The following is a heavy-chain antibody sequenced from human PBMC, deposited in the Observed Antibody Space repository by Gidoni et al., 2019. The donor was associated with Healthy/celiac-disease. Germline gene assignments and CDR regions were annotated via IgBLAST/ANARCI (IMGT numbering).Heavy chain of an antibody. J-gene: IGHJ2*01. D-gene: IGHD6-6*01. CDR3: ARHFSIAARPRNYWYFDL. Sequence: STYYNPSLKSRVTISVDTSKNQFSLKLSSVTAADTAVYYCARHFSIAARPRNYWYFDLWGRGTLVTVSS. CDR2: ST. V-gene: IGHV4-39*01.